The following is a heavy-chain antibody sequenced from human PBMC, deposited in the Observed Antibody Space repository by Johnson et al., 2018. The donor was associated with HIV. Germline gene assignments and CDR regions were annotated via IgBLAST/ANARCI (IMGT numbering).Heavy chain of an antibody. J-gene: IGHJ3*02. D-gene: IGHD1-1*01. V-gene: IGHV3-30*19. Sequence: QVQLVESGGGVVQPGRSLRLSCAASGFTFSSYGMHWVRQAPGKGLEWVAVISYDGSNKYYADSVKGRFTISRDNSKNTLYLQMNSLRAEDTAVYYCARDRGGTRGAFDIWGQGTMVTVSS. CDR1: GFTFSSYG. CDR2: ISYDGSNK. CDR3: ARDRGGTRGAFDI.